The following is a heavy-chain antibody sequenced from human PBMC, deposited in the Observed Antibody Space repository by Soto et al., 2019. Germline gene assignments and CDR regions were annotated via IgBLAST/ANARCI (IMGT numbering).Heavy chain of an antibody. CDR3: ARHSGRYSGSYLGFRHYYYYYGMDV. CDR1: GYSFTSYW. D-gene: IGHD1-26*01. J-gene: IGHJ6*02. V-gene: IGHV5-10-1*01. Sequence: HGESLKISCKGSGYSFTSYWISWVRQMPGKGLEWMGRIDPSDSYTNYSPYFQGHVTISADKSISTAYLQWSSLKASDTAMYYCARHSGRYSGSYLGFRHYYYYYGMDVWGQGTTVTVSS. CDR2: IDPSDSYT.